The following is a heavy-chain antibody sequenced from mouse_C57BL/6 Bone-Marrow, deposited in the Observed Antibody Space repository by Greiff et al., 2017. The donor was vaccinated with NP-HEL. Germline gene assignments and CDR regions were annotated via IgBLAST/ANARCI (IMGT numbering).Heavy chain of an antibody. D-gene: IGHD4-1*01. CDR2: IYWDDDK. Sequence: QVTLKESGPGILQSSQTLSLTCSFSGFSLSTSGMGVSWLRQPSGQGLEWLAHIYWDDDKRYHPSLKSRLTISKDTSRNQVFLKITSVDTADTATYYCARRTGKGYFDYWGQGTTLTVSS. CDR1: GFSLSTSGMG. V-gene: IGHV8-12*01. J-gene: IGHJ2*01. CDR3: ARRTGKGYFDY.